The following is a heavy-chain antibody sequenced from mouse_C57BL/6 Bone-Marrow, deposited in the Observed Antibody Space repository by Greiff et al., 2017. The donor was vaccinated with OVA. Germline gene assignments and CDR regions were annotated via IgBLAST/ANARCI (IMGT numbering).Heavy chain of an antibody. V-gene: IGHV2-4*01. Sequence: QVQLKESGPGLVQPSQSLSITCTVSGFSLTSYGVHWVRQPPGKGLEWLGVIWSGGSTDYNAAFISRLSISKDNSKSQVFFKMNSLQADDTAIYYCAKNYYGSRKDYAMDYWGQGTSVTVSS. CDR3: AKNYYGSRKDYAMDY. CDR1: GFSLTSYG. D-gene: IGHD1-1*01. CDR2: IWSGGST. J-gene: IGHJ4*01.